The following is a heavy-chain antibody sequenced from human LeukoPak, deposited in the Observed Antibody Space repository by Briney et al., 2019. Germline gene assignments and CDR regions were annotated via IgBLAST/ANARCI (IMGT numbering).Heavy chain of an antibody. D-gene: IGHD3-22*01. CDR1: GGSISSYY. CDR2: IYYSGST. V-gene: IGHV4-59*12. CDR3: ARGEDYYDQWYFDY. Sequence: SETLSLTCTVSGGSISSYYWNWVRQPPGKGLEWVGYIYYSGSTNYNPSLKSRVTISVDTSKNQFSLKLSSVTAADTAVYYCARGEDYYDQWYFDYWGQGTLVTVSS. J-gene: IGHJ4*02.